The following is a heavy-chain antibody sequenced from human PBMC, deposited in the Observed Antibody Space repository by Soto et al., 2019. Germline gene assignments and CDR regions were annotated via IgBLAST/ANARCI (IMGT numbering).Heavy chain of an antibody. V-gene: IGHV3-30-3*01. CDR2: ISYDGSNK. CDR3: ARDDTEYYDFWSGYYLPHNCFDP. D-gene: IGHD3-3*01. J-gene: IGHJ5*02. Sequence: PGGSLRLSCAASGFTFSSYAMHWVRQAPGKGLEWVAVISYDGSNKYYADSVKGRFTISRDNSKNTLYLQMNSLRAEDTAVYYCARDDTEYYDFWSGYYLPHNCFDPWGQGTLVTVSS. CDR1: GFTFSSYA.